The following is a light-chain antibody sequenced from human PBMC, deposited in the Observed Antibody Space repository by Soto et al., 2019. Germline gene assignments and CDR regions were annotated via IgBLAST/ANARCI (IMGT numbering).Light chain of an antibody. CDR1: QSINWY. J-gene: IGKJ1*01. CDR3: QQHYITTWT. V-gene: IGKV1-39*01. Sequence: DIQMTQSPSSLSASVGDRVTITCRASQSINWYLNWYQKKPGKDPNLLIYAASSLQSGVPSRFSRSGSGTDFNLTISSLQSEDFATYECQQHYITTWTFGQGTKLDIK. CDR2: AAS.